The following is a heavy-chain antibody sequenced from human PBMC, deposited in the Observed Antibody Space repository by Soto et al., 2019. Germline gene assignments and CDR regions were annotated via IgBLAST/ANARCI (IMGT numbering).Heavy chain of an antibody. D-gene: IGHD2-2*01. J-gene: IGHJ6*02. Sequence: QVQLVESGGGVVQPGRSLRLSCAASGFTFSSYGMHWVRQAPGKGLEWVAVISYDGRNKYYADSVKGRFTISRDNSKNTVYLYMNSPRAEDTAVYYCAKGPAIVVVPAAMNYHYGMDVWGQGTTVTVSS. V-gene: IGHV3-30*18. CDR1: GFTFSSYG. CDR2: ISYDGRNK. CDR3: AKGPAIVVVPAAMNYHYGMDV.